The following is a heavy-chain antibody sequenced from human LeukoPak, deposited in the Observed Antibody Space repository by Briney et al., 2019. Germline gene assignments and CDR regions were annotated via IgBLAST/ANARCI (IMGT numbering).Heavy chain of an antibody. CDR1: LGSISSSSYY. D-gene: IGHD6-19*01. CDR2: IYYSGST. CDR3: AASAPSFDY. J-gene: IGHJ4*02. V-gene: IGHV4-39*01. Sequence: SETLSLTCTVSLGSISSSSYYWGWIRQPPGKGLEGIGRIYYSGSTYYNPSLKTRVTISVDTSKNQFSLKLSSVTAADTAVYYCAASAPSFDYWGQGTLVTVSS.